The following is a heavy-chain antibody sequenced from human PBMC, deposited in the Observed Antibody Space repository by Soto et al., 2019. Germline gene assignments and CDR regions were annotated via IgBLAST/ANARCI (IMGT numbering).Heavy chain of an antibody. Sequence: QVQLQESGPGLVKPSQTLSLTCTVSGGSIINGDTYLNWIRQHPEKGLEWMGYINYRGTTNYNPALKSRILISIDTSKNQFSLRLTSVTAADTAVDYCARDAPGVAPYWGQGTLVTVSS. CDR1: GGSIINGDTY. CDR3: ARDAPGVAPY. CDR2: INYRGTT. V-gene: IGHV4-31*03. J-gene: IGHJ4*02. D-gene: IGHD2-15*01.